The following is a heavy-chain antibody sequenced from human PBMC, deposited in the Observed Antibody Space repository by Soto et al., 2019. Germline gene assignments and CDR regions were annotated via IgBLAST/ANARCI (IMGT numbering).Heavy chain of an antibody. CDR2: INHSGST. Sequence: PSETLSLTCAVYGGSFSGYYWSWIRRPPGKGLEWIGEINHSGSTNYNPSLKSRVTISVDTSKNQFSLKLSSVTAADTAVYYCARGGFWSDYNWFDPWGQGTLVTVSS. CDR3: ARGGFWSDYNWFDP. D-gene: IGHD3-3*01. J-gene: IGHJ5*02. CDR1: GGSFSGYY. V-gene: IGHV4-34*01.